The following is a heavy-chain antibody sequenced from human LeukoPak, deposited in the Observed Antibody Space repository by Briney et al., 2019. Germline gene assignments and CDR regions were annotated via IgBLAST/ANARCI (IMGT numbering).Heavy chain of an antibody. CDR1: GGSISSYY. CDR3: ARQKCTSTSCLTKNAFDI. J-gene: IGHJ3*02. V-gene: IGHV4-4*09. Sequence: SETLSLTCTVSGGSISSYYWSWIRQPPGKGLEWIGYIYTSGSTIYNPSLKSRVTITVDTSKNQFSLDLSSVTAADTAVYYCARQKCTSTSCLTKNAFDIWGQGTMVTVSS. D-gene: IGHD2-2*01. CDR2: IYTSGST.